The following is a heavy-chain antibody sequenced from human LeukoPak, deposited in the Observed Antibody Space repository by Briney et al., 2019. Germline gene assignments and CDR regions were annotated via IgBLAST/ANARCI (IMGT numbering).Heavy chain of an antibody. D-gene: IGHD4-23*01. CDR1: GGTFSSYA. CDR2: IIPILGIA. CDR3: ARAPNLYGGFDY. V-gene: IGHV1-69*04. Sequence: SVKVSCKASGGTFSSYAISWVRQAPGQGLNWLGRIIPILGIANYAQKFQGRVTITADKSTSTAYMELSSLRSEDTAVYYCARAPNLYGGFDYWGQGTLVTVSS. J-gene: IGHJ4*02.